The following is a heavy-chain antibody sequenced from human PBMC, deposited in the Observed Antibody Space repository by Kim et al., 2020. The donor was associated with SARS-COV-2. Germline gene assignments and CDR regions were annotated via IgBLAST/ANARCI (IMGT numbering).Heavy chain of an antibody. J-gene: IGHJ4*02. Sequence: SQTLSLTCAISGDSVSSNSATWSWIRQSPSRGLEWLGRTYYRSKWYNDYAVYVKSRITINPDTSKKQFSLQLNSVTPEDTAVYYCARDQKLLGSPFDYWGQGTLVTVSS. V-gene: IGHV6-1*01. CDR1: GDSVSSNSAT. CDR3: ARDQKLLGSPFDY. CDR2: TYYRSKWYN. D-gene: IGHD2-21*02.